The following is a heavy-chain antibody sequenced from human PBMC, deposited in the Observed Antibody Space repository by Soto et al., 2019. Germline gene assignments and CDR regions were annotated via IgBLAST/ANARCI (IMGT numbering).Heavy chain of an antibody. V-gene: IGHV3-30-3*01. J-gene: IGHJ6*02. CDR1: GFTFSSYA. Sequence: GGSLRLSCAASGFTFSSYAMHWVRQAPGKGLEWVAVISYDGSNKYYADSVKGRFTISRDNSKNTLYLQMNSVRAEDTAVYYCAREAKTYYYDSSGYYYVSYYGMDVWGQGTTVTVSS. CDR2: ISYDGSNK. CDR3: AREAKTYYYDSSGYYYVSYYGMDV. D-gene: IGHD3-22*01.